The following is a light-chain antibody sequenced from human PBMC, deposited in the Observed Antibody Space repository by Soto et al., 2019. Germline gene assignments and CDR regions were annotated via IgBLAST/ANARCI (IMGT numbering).Light chain of an antibody. V-gene: IGLV2-11*01. CDR1: SSYVGGYNY. Sequence: QSVLTQPRSVSGSPGQSVTISCTGTSSYVGGYNYVSRYQQHPGKASKVMIYDVSKRPSGVPDRFSGSKSGNTASLTISGLQAEDEADYYCCSYAGSYTYVFGTGTTVTV. CDR2: DVS. CDR3: CSYAGSYTYV. J-gene: IGLJ1*01.